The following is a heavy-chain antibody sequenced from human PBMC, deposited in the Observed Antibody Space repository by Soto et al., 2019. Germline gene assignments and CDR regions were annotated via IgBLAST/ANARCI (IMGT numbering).Heavy chain of an antibody. CDR3: ARGAYDFWSGYYPYYYYYGLDV. J-gene: IGHJ6*02. Sequence: QVQLVQSGAEVKKPGSSVKVSCKASGGTFSSYAISWVRQAPGQGLEWMGGIIPIFGTANYAQKFQGRVTITADESTSTAYVELSSVRCEDTAVYYCARGAYDFWSGYYPYYYYYGLDVWGQGTTVTVSS. D-gene: IGHD3-3*01. CDR1: GGTFSSYA. CDR2: IIPIFGTA. V-gene: IGHV1-69*01.